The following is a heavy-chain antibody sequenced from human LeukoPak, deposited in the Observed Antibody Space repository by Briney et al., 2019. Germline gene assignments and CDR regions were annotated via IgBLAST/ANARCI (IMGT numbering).Heavy chain of an antibody. CDR3: ARDLDMVRGVIITSAFDI. V-gene: IGHV1-46*03. CDR2: INPSGGST. J-gene: IGHJ3*02. D-gene: IGHD3-10*01. Sequence: GASVKVSCKASGYTFTSYYMHWVRQAPGQGLEWMGIINPSGGSTSYAQKFQGRVTMTRDTFTSTVYMELSSLRSEDTAVYYCARDLDMVRGVIITSAFDIWGQGTMVTVSS. CDR1: GYTFTSYY.